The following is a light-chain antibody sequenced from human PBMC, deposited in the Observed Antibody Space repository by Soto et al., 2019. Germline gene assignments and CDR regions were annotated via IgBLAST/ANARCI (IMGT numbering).Light chain of an antibody. CDR3: GSITRSSTSV. CDR1: SSDVGGFEY. V-gene: IGLV2-14*01. J-gene: IGLJ1*01. Sequence: QSALSQPASVSGSPGQSITISCTGTSSDVGGFEYVSWYQHQPGKAPKLIIYDVTKRSSGVSNRFSGSKSGNTASLTISGIQAEDEGDYYCGSITRSSTSVFGTGTKVTVL. CDR2: DVT.